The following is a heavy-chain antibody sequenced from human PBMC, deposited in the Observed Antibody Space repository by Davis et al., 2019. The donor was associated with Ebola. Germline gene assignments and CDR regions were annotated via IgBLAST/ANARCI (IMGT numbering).Heavy chain of an antibody. V-gene: IGHV3-74*01. CDR1: GFRFSNFW. J-gene: IGHJ4*02. D-gene: IGHD5-12*01. Sequence: GESLKISCAASGFRFSNFWMHWVRQAPGKGLVWVSRIKTDGSMTGYGDSVQGRFTISRDNAKNSLYLQMNSLRDEDTAVYYCARDLKWLRAFDSWGQGTLVTVSS. CDR3: ARDLKWLRAFDS. CDR2: IKTDGSMT.